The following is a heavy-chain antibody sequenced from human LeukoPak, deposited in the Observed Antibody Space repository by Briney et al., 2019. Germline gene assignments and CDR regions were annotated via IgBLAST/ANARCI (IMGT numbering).Heavy chain of an antibody. D-gene: IGHD5-12*01. CDR3: ATIPGKWLRRFDY. CDR1: GFTFSSYE. CDR2: ISSSGSTI. V-gene: IGHV3-48*03. Sequence: GGSLRLSCAASGFTFSSYEMNWVRQAPGKGLEWVSYISSSGSTIYYAASVKGRFTISRDNSKNTLYLQMNSLRGEDTAVYYCATIPGKWLRRFDYWGQGTLVTVSS. J-gene: IGHJ4*02.